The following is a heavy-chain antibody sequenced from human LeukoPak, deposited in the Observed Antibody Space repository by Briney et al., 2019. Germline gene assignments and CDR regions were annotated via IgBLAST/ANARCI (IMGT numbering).Heavy chain of an antibody. CDR1: GLTFRTTW. V-gene: IGHV3-74*01. CDR3: ATARNFRFEY. D-gene: IGHD1-7*01. Sequence: GGSLRLSCATSGLTFRTTWIHWVRQAPGKGLMWVSRTNGEGTTIDYADSVKGRFTVSRDYAKNTLFLQMNNLRTEDTALYFCATARNFRFEYWGQGSLVIVSA. J-gene: IGHJ4*02. CDR2: TNGEGTTI.